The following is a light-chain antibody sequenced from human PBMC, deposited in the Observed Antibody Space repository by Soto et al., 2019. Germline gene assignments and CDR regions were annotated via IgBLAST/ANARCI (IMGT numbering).Light chain of an antibody. V-gene: IGKV3-20*01. J-gene: IGKJ2*02. CDR1: QSVSSSY. Sequence: EIVLTQSPGTLSLSPGERATLSCRASQSVSSSYLAWYQQKPGQAPRLLIYGASSRATGIPDRFSGSGSGTDFTLTISRLEPEDFATYYCQQYNSYLCTFGQGTKLEIK. CDR3: QQYNSYLCT. CDR2: GAS.